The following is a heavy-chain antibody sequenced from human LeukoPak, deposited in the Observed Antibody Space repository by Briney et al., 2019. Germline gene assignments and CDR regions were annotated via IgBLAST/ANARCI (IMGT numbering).Heavy chain of an antibody. Sequence: SETLSLTCAVYGGSFSGYYWSWIRQPPGKGLEWIGEINHSGSTNYNPSLKSRVTISVDTSKNQSSLKLSSVTAADTAVYYCARLGNYYYYYMDVWGKGTTVTVSS. CDR1: GGSFSGYY. V-gene: IGHV4-34*01. CDR2: INHSGST. J-gene: IGHJ6*03. CDR3: ARLGNYYYYYMDV.